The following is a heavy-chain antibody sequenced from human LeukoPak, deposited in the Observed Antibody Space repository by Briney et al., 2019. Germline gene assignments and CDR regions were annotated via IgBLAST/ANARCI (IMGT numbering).Heavy chain of an antibody. CDR1: GFIFSHHG. V-gene: IGHV3-33*01. CDR2: IWSDSTNR. CDR3: ARDAQRGFDYSNSLKN. J-gene: IGHJ4*01. Sequence: AGSLRLSCAASGFIFSHHGMHWVRQAPGKGLEWVAVIWSDSTNRFYADSVKGRFTISRDNSQNTVFLQMNSLRVKDTAIYYCARDAQRGFDYSNSLKNWGHGTPVTVSS. D-gene: IGHD4-11*01.